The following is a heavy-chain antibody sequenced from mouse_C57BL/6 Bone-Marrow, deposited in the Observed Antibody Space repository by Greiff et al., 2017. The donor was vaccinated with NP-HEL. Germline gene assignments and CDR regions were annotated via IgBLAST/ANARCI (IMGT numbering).Heavy chain of an antibody. D-gene: IGHD2-1*01. Sequence: EVKLQESGAELVRPGASVKLSCTASGFNIKDDYMHWVKQRPEQGLEWIGWIDPENGDTEYASKFQGKATITADTSSNTAYLQLSSLTSEDTAVYYCTGYGNYDGYWGQGTTLTVSS. J-gene: IGHJ2*01. V-gene: IGHV14-4*01. CDR1: GFNIKDDY. CDR3: TGYGNYDGY. CDR2: IDPENGDT.